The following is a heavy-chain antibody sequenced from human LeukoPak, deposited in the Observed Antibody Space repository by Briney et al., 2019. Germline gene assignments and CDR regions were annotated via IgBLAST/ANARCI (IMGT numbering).Heavy chain of an antibody. CDR3: ARARYCSSTSCPSPYFYYYMDV. D-gene: IGHD2-2*01. CDR1: GYSFTNYW. V-gene: IGHV5-51*01. Sequence: GESLKISCKGSGYSFTNYWIGWVRQMPGKGREWMGIIYPGDSDTRYSPSFQGQVTVSADKSISPSYLKWSSPKASDTAMYYCARARYCSSTSCPSPYFYYYMDVWGKGTTVTVSS. J-gene: IGHJ6*03. CDR2: IYPGDSDT.